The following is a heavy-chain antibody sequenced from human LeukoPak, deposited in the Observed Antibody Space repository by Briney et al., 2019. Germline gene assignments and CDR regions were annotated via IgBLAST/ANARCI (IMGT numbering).Heavy chain of an antibody. D-gene: IGHD1-26*01. Sequence: GGSLRLSCAASGFTFSNAWMSWVRQAPGKGLEWVGRIKSKTDGGTTDYAAPVKGRLTISRDDSKNTLYLQMNSLKTEDTAVYYCTTATGSYGPFLFDYWGQGTLVTVSS. CDR3: TTATGSYGPFLFDY. J-gene: IGHJ4*02. CDR1: GFTFSNAW. CDR2: IKSKTDGGTT. V-gene: IGHV3-15*01.